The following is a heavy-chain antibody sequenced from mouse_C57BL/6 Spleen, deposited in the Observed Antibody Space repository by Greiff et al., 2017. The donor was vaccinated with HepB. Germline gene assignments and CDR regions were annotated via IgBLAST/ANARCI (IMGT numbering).Heavy chain of an antibody. V-gene: IGHV1-15*01. D-gene: IGHD2-5*01. J-gene: IGHJ3*01. CDR3: TRHYSNYVWFAY. CDR1: GYTFTDYE. Sequence: QVQLQQSGAELVRPGASVTLSCKASGYTFTDYEMHWVKQTPVHGLEWIGAIDPETGGTAYNQKFKGKAILTADKSSSTAYMELRSLTSEDSAVYYCTRHYSNYVWFAYWGQGTLVTVSA. CDR2: IDPETGGT.